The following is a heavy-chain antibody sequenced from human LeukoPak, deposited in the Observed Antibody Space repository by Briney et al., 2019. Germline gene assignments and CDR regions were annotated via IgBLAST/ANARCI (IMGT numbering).Heavy chain of an antibody. V-gene: IGHV3-23*01. CDR1: GFTFSSYA. CDR2: ISGSGGST. Sequence: PPGGSLRLSCAASGFTFSSYAMSWVRQAPGKGLEWVSAISGSGGSTYYADSVKGRFTISRDNSKNTLYLQMNSLRAEDTAVYYCAAQRFLEWPVPLYWGQGTLVTVSS. CDR3: AAQRFLEWPVPLY. D-gene: IGHD3-3*01. J-gene: IGHJ4*02.